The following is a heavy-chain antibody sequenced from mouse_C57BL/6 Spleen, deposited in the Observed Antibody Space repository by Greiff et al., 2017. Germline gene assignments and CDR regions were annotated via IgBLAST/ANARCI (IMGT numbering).Heavy chain of an antibody. Sequence: EVQRVESGGGLVKPGGSLKLSCAASGFTFSDYGMHWVRQAPEKGLEWVAYISSGSSTIYYADTVKGRFTISRDNAKNTLFLQMTSLRSEDTAMYYCARGGLRPFWYFDVWGTGTTVTVSS. D-gene: IGHD2-2*01. CDR1: GFTFSDYG. J-gene: IGHJ1*03. CDR2: ISSGSSTI. V-gene: IGHV5-17*01. CDR3: ARGGLRPFWYFDV.